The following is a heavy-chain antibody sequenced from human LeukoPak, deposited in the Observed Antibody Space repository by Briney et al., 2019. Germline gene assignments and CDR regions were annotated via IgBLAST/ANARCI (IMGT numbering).Heavy chain of an antibody. V-gene: IGHV4-30-4*01. J-gene: IGHJ6*02. CDR1: GGSISRDDYY. Sequence: SPTLSLTRTVSGGSISRDDYYSSWIRQPPGKGLERIGYVYYSGSTYSNSSLNTRVTVSVDTSKNQFSLKLSSVTAADTAVYYGVSASLGYYGSGSMYGMDVWGQGTTVTVS. D-gene: IGHD3-10*01. CDR3: VSASLGYYGSGSMYGMDV. CDR2: VYYSGST.